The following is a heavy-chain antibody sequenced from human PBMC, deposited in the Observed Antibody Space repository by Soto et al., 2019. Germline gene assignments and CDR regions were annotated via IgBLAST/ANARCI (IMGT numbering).Heavy chain of an antibody. J-gene: IGHJ3*01. CDR1: GFTFSSSE. V-gene: IGHV3-48*03. CDR3: GRRGRR. D-gene: IGHD2-15*01. CDR2: IHPGGQTI. Sequence: EVQLVESGGGLVQPGGSLRLSCAASGFTFSSSEMYWVRQGPGKGLEWISYIHPGGQTIFYAEAVKGRFTISRDNAKHSVYLQMNSLRAENTAVYYCGRRGRRWGRGTKVTVSS.